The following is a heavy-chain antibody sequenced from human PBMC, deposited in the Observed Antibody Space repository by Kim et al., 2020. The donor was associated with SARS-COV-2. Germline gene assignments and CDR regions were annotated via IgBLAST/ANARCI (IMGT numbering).Heavy chain of an antibody. D-gene: IGHD2-15*01. CDR3: ATGPPSTRYCSGGSCYSSLDY. CDR2: FDPEDGET. Sequence: ASVKVSCKVSGYTLTELSMHWVRQAPGKGLEWMGGFDPEDGETIYAQKFQGRVTMTEDTSTDTAYMELSSLRSEDTAVYYCATGPPSTRYCSGGSCYSSLDYWGQGTLVTVSS. CDR1: GYTLTELS. V-gene: IGHV1-24*01. J-gene: IGHJ4*02.